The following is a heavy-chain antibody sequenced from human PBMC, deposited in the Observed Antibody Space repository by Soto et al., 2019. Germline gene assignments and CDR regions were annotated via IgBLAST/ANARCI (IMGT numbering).Heavy chain of an antibody. CDR2: IFPTFGTP. CDR3: ASELSAQEFDF. J-gene: IGHJ4*02. V-gene: IGHV1-69*06. Sequence: QVQLVQSGTVVQRRGSSVKVSCQASGGTFSSHGMAWVRQAPGQGLEWMGGIFPTFGTPTYAQKFQGRVTITADKFTNTAYMELTSMQSEDTDVYYCASELSAQEFDFWGQGTLITVSS. CDR1: GGTFSSHG.